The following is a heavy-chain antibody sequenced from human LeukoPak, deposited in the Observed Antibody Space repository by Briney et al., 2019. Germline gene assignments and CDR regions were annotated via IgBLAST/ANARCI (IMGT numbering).Heavy chain of an antibody. CDR3: ARERSPYGDFPFDY. D-gene: IGHD4-17*01. CDR2: ISAYNGNT. CDR1: GYTFTSYG. Sequence: ASVKVSCKASGYTFTSYGISWVRQAPGQGLEWMGWISAYNGNTNYAQKLQGRVTMTTDTSTSTAYMELRSLRSDDTAAYYCARERSPYGDFPFDYWGQGTLVTVSS. V-gene: IGHV1-18*01. J-gene: IGHJ4*02.